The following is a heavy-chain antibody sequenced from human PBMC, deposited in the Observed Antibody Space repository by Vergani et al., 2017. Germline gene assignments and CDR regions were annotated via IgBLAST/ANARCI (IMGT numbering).Heavy chain of an antibody. Sequence: QLQLQESGPGLVKPSETLSLPCTVSGGSISSSSYYWGWIRQPPGKGLEWIGSIYYSGSTYYNPSLKSRVTISVDTSKNQFSLKLSSVTAADTAVYYCARDSCSSTSCYRYDPWGQGTLVTVSS. D-gene: IGHD2-2*01. CDR1: GGSISSSSYY. CDR2: IYYSGST. J-gene: IGHJ5*02. V-gene: IGHV4-39*07. CDR3: ARDSCSSTSCYRYDP.